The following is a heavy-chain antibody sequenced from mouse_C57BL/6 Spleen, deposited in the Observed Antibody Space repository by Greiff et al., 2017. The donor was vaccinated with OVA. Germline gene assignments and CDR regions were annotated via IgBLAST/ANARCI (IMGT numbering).Heavy chain of an antibody. D-gene: IGHD1-1*01. CDR2: IDPETGGT. CDR1: GYTFTDYE. V-gene: IGHV1-15*01. J-gene: IGHJ1*03. Sequence: VQGVESGAELVRPGASVTLSCKASGYTFTDYEMHWVKQTPVHGLEWIGAIDPETGGTAYNQKFKGKAILTADKSSSTAYMELRSLTSEDSAVYYCTRRHYGSRTYCDVWGTGTTVTVSS. CDR3: TRRHYGSRTYCDV.